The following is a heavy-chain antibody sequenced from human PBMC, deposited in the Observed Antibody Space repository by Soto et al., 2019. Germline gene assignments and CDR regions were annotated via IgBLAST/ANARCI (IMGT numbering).Heavy chain of an antibody. D-gene: IGHD1-26*01. J-gene: IGHJ6*02. CDR3: AKDVVVGATTGLGDYYYYYGMDV. CDR2: ISYDGSNK. CDR1: GFTFSSYG. V-gene: IGHV3-30*18. Sequence: QVQLVESGGGVVQPGRSLRLSCAASGFTFSSYGMHWVRQAPGKGLEWVAVISYDGSNKYYADSVKGRFTISRDNSKNTLYLQMNSLRAEDTAVYYCAKDVVVGATTGLGDYYYYYGMDVWGHWTTVTVSS.